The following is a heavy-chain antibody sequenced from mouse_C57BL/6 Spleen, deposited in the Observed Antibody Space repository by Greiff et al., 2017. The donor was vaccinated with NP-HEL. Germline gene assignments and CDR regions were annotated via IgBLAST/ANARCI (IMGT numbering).Heavy chain of an antibody. Sequence: QVQLQQSGAELVRPGTSVKVSCKASGYAFTNYLIEWVKQRPGQGLEWIGVINPGSGGTSYNEKFKGKATLTADKSSSTAYMQLSSLTSEDSAVYFCAMRGYDGENVGYFDVWGTGTTVTVSS. D-gene: IGHD2-2*01. CDR1: GYAFTNYL. CDR3: AMRGYDGENVGYFDV. V-gene: IGHV1-54*01. CDR2: INPGSGGT. J-gene: IGHJ1*03.